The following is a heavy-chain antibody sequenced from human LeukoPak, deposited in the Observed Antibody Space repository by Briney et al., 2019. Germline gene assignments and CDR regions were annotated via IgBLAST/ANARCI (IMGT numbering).Heavy chain of an antibody. D-gene: IGHD6-19*01. J-gene: IGHJ4*02. V-gene: IGHV1-69*13. CDR2: IIPIFGTA. Sequence: ASVKVSSKASGGTFITYAISWVRQAPGQGLEWMGGIIPIFGTANYAQKFQGRVTITADESTSTAYMKLSSLRSEGTAVYYCARGEDGSYFDYWGQGTLVTVSS. CDR1: GGTFITYA. CDR3: ARGEDGSYFDY.